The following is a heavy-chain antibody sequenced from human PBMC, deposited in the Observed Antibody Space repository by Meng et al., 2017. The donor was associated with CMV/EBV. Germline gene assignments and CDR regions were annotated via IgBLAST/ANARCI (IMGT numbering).Heavy chain of an antibody. CDR3: AKGELAYCSGDCYLDY. D-gene: IGHD2-21*01. CDR1: GFTFSSYA. J-gene: IGHJ4*02. CDR2: ISGSGGST. Sequence: GGSLRLSCAASGFTFSSYAMSWVRQAPGKGLEWVAAISGSGGSTYYADSVKGRFTISRDNSKNTLYLQMNSLRAEDTAVYYCAKGELAYCSGDCYLDYWGQGTLVTVSS. V-gene: IGHV3-23*01.